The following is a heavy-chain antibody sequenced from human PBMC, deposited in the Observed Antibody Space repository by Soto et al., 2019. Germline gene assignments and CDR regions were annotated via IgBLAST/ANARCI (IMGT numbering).Heavy chain of an antibody. V-gene: IGHV3-30*19. Sequence: SLRFSFAPCGFTFKNYGLHCGRRAPGKGLDWVAVISCDGSIEVYADSVKGRFTISRADFKNTMFLQIGRLRVEDTAVYYCEIGFRDFAWRFPFGYWGQGTLVTVSS. D-gene: IGHD3-9*01. CDR3: EIGFRDFAWRFPFGY. J-gene: IGHJ4*02. CDR2: ISCDGSIE. CDR1: GFTFKNYG.